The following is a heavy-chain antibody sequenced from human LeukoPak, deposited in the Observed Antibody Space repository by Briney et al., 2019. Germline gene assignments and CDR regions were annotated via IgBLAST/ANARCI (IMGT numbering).Heavy chain of an antibody. CDR3: ATNCYDSSGYHYFDY. V-gene: IGHV3-43D*03. Sequence: GGSLRLSCTASGVSFDDHAMHWVRQAPGKGLEWASLITWDGGTTYYAGSVKGRFTISRDNSKNSLYLQMNSLRAEDTALYYCATNCYDSSGYHYFDYWGLGTLVTVSS. CDR1: GVSFDDHA. CDR2: ITWDGGTT. J-gene: IGHJ4*02. D-gene: IGHD3-22*01.